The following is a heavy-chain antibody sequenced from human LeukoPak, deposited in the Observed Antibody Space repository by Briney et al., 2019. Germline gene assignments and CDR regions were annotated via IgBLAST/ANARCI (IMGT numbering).Heavy chain of an antibody. Sequence: PSETLSLTCTVSGGSISGYHWSWIRQPPGKGLEWIGYISYSGSTSYNPSLKSRVTISGDTSKNQFSLKLSSVTAADTAVYYCARGVGATTQFDYWGQGTLVTVSS. V-gene: IGHV4-59*08. D-gene: IGHD1-26*01. CDR1: GGSISGYH. CDR3: ARGVGATTQFDY. CDR2: ISYSGST. J-gene: IGHJ4*02.